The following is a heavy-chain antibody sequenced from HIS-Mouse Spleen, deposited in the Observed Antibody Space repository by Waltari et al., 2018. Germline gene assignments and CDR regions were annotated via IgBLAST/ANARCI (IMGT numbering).Heavy chain of an antibody. CDR1: GFSPSHARMG. Sequence: QVTLKESGPVLVKPTETLTLTCTVSGFSPSHARMGVSLIRPPPGKALEWLAHIFSNDEKSYSTSLKSRLTISKDTSKSQVVLTMTNMDPVDTATYYCARPTADSSGGDAFDIWGQGTMVTVSS. CDR3: ARPTADSSGGDAFDI. V-gene: IGHV2-26*01. D-gene: IGHD3-22*01. J-gene: IGHJ3*02. CDR2: IFSNDEK.